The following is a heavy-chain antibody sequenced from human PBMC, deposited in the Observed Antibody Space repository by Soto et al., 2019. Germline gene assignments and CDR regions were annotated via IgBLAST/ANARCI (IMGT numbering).Heavy chain of an antibody. CDR2: IKSKTDDGTT. CDR3: TTESRDSSSWLYYYGMDV. D-gene: IGHD6-13*01. J-gene: IGHJ6*02. Sequence: EVQLVESGGGLVKPGGSLRLSCAASGFTFSNAWMNWVRQAPGKGLEWVGRIKSKTDDGTTDYAAPVKGRFTISRDDSKNTLYLQMNSLKTEDTAVYYCTTESRDSSSWLYYYGMDVWGQGTTVTVSS. V-gene: IGHV3-15*07. CDR1: GFTFSNAW.